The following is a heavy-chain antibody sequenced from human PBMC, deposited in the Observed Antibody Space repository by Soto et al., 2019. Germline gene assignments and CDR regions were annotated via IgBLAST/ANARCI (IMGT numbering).Heavy chain of an antibody. V-gene: IGHV1-69*05. CDR2: IIPIFGTA. Sequence: ASVKVSCKATGGSFSSYAISWVRQAPGQGLEWMGGIIPIFGTANYAQKFQGRVTMTRNTSISTAYMELSSLRSEDTAVYYCARAMRGYDAFNIWGQGTMVTVSS. J-gene: IGHJ3*02. CDR3: ARAMRGYDAFNI. CDR1: GGSFSSYA. D-gene: IGHD5-12*01.